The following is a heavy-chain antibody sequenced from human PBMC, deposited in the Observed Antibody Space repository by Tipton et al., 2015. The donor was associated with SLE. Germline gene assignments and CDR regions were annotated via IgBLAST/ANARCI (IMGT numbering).Heavy chain of an antibody. CDR3: ARADGDVPFDY. V-gene: IGHV4-4*02. CDR2: IYYSGST. CDR1: GGSISSSNW. J-gene: IGHJ4*02. Sequence: SLRLSCAVSGGSISSSNWWSWVRQPPGKGLEWIGYIYYSGSTNYNPSLKSRVTISVDTSKNQFSLKLSSVTAADTAVYYCARADGDVPFDYWGQGTLVTVSS. D-gene: IGHD4-17*01.